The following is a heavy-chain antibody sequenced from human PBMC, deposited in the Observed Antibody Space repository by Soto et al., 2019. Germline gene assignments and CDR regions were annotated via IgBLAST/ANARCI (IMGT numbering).Heavy chain of an antibody. CDR2: IKQDGGEK. D-gene: IGHD1-26*01. Sequence: EVQLVESGGGLVQPGGSLRLSCAASGFTSGFTFSRYWMSWVRQAPGKGLEWVANIKQDGGEKYYVDSVKGRFTISRDNAKNSLYLQMSSLRAEDTAVYYCASGRIVGATRPIGLDYWGQGTLVTVSS. V-gene: IGHV3-7*01. CDR1: GFTFSRYW. J-gene: IGHJ4*02. CDR3: ASGRIVGATRPIGLDY.